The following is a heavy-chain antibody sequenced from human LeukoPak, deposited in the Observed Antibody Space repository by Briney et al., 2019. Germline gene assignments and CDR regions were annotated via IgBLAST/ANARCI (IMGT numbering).Heavy chain of an antibody. Sequence: PGGSLRLSCAASGFTFSSYGMHWVRQAPGQGLEWVAFIRYDGSNKYYADSVQGRFTISRDNSKNTLYLQMNSLRAEDTAVYYCAKAGTLDTAMMHFDYWGQGTLVTVSS. V-gene: IGHV3-30*02. D-gene: IGHD5-18*01. CDR1: GFTFSSYG. CDR3: AKAGTLDTAMMHFDY. J-gene: IGHJ4*02. CDR2: IRYDGSNK.